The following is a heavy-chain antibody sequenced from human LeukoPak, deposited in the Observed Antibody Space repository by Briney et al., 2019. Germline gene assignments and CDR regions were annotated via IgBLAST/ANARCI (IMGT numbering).Heavy chain of an antibody. J-gene: IGHJ4*02. CDR2: INPNSGGT. CDR3: ATVPIFGVVMGYYFDY. V-gene: IGHV1-2*06. D-gene: IGHD3-3*01. Sequence: ASVKVSCKASGYTFTGYYMHWVRQAPGQGLEWMGRINPNSGGTNYAQKFQGRVTMTRDTSISTAYMELSRLRSDDTAVYYCATVPIFGVVMGYYFDYWGQGTLVTVSS. CDR1: GYTFTGYY.